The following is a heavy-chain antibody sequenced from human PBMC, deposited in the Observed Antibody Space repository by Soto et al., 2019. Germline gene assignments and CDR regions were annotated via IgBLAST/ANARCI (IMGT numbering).Heavy chain of an antibody. CDR3: ARDYYDSSGYYDYYYGMDA. J-gene: IGHJ6*02. Sequence: SETLSLTCTVSGGSVSSGSYYWSWIRQPPGKGLEWIGYIYYSGSTNYNPSLKSRVTISVDTSKNQFSLKLSSVTAADTAVYYCARDYYDSSGYYDYYYGMDAWGQGTTVTVSS. CDR1: GGSVSSGSYY. V-gene: IGHV4-61*01. CDR2: IYYSGST. D-gene: IGHD3-22*01.